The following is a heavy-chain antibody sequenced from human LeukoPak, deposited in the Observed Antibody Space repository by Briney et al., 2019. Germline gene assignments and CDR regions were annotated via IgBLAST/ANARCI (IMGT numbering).Heavy chain of an antibody. CDR1: GLTFSSYC. CDR3: AKDKSIVVVPVYDY. V-gene: IGHV3-23*01. D-gene: IGHD2-2*01. CDR2: ISGSGGST. J-gene: IGHJ4*02. Sequence: GGSLRLSCAALGLTFSSYCMNWVRQAPGKGLEWVSAISGSGGSTYYADSVKGRFTISRDNSKNTLYLQMNSLRAEDTAVYYCAKDKSIVVVPVYDYWGQGTLVTVSS.